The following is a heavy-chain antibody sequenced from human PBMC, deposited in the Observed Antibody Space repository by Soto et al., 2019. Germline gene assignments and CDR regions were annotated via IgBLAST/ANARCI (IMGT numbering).Heavy chain of an antibody. J-gene: IGHJ5*02. CDR3: ARSSRSIAAAGTLGPWFDP. D-gene: IGHD6-13*01. CDR2: INDGNGNT. CDR1: GYTFTSYA. Sequence: GASVKVSCKASGYTFTSYAMHWVRQAPGQRLEWMGWINDGNGNTKYSQKFQCRVTITRDTSASTAYMELSSLRSEDTAVYYFARSSRSIAAAGTLGPWFDPWGQGTLVTVS. V-gene: IGHV1-3*01.